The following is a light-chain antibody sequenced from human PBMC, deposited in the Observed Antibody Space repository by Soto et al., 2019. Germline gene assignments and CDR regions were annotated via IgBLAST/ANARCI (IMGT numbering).Light chain of an antibody. Sequence: IVLTQSPGTLSLSPGERATLSRRASQSVTSNYLAWYQQKPGQTPRLLIYDAYSRATGTPDRFSGSGSGTDFTLTISRLDPEDFAVYYCQHYVRSPYTFGHGTKLEIK. CDR2: DAY. CDR3: QHYVRSPYT. CDR1: QSVTSNY. V-gene: IGKV3-20*01. J-gene: IGKJ2*01.